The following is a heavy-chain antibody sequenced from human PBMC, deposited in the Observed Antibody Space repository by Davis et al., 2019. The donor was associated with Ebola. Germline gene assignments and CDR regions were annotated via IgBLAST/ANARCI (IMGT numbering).Heavy chain of an antibody. D-gene: IGHD4-17*01. V-gene: IGHV1-18*04. CDR2: ISAYNGNT. CDR3: ARAYGDPRVPLYGMDV. J-gene: IGHJ6*02. CDR1: GYTFTSYY. Sequence: ASVKVSRKASGYTFTSYYMHWVRQAPGQGLEWMGWISAYNGNTNYAQKLQGRVTMTTDTSTSTAYMELRSLRSDDTAVYYCARAYGDPRVPLYGMDVWGQGTTVTVSS.